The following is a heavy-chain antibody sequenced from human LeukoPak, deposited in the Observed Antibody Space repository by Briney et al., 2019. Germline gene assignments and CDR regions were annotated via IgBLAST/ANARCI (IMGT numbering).Heavy chain of an antibody. CDR1: GGSITTSSYY. CDR3: ARAFPARYFDL. J-gene: IGHJ2*01. D-gene: IGHD2/OR15-2a*01. CDR2: IYYSGST. V-gene: IGHV4-39*01. Sequence: PPETPYLTCTVSGGSITTSSYYWGWIRQPPGKGLEWIGIIYYSGSTYYNPSLKGRVTISVDTSKNQFSLKLSSVTAADTAVYYCARAFPARYFDLWGRAALRTVSS.